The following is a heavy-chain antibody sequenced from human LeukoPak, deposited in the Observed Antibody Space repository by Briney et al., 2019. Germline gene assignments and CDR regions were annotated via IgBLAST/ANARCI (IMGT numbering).Heavy chain of an antibody. V-gene: IGHV3-23*01. D-gene: IGHD3-10*01. Sequence: TGGSLRLSCAASGFTFSSYAMSWVRQAPGKGLEWVSAISGSGGSTYYADSVKGRFTISRDNSKNTLYLQMNSLRAEDTAVYYCAKDQLLWFGELLSTSDFWGQGTLVTVSS. J-gene: IGHJ4*02. CDR3: AKDQLLWFGELLSTSDF. CDR1: GFTFSSYA. CDR2: ISGSGGST.